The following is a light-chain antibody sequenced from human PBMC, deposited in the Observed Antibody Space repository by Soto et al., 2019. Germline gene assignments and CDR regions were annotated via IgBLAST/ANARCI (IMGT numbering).Light chain of an antibody. Sequence: EIVLTQSPATLSSFPGDRVTLSCRASQYINTRLAWYQHRPGQAPRLLIYQTSLRAAGIPARFSASGSGTDFTLTISRLEPEDFAVYYCQQYGSSPPGTFGQGTKVDIK. CDR2: QTS. CDR1: QYINTR. V-gene: IGKV3-20*01. CDR3: QQYGSSPPGT. J-gene: IGKJ1*01.